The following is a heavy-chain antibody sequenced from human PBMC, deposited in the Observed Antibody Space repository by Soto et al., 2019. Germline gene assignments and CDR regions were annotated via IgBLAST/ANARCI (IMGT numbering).Heavy chain of an antibody. D-gene: IGHD6-19*01. CDR3: ARHVNVAVAGTGFDY. CDR1: GGSISSYY. J-gene: IGHJ4*02. CDR2: IHYSGST. V-gene: IGHV4-59*08. Sequence: QVQLQESGPGLVKPSETLSLTCTVSGGSISSYYWSWIRQPPGKGLEWIGHIHYSGSTNYNPSLSSRVTMSVVTSQNQFSRKLSSVTAADTAVYYCARHVNVAVAGTGFDYWGQGTLVTVSS.